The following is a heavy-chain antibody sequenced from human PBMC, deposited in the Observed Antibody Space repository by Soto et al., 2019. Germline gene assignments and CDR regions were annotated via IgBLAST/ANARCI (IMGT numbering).Heavy chain of an antibody. CDR3: ARGTSRDFWSGYAYYYYGMDV. D-gene: IGHD3-3*01. J-gene: IGHJ6*02. V-gene: IGHV4-59*01. CDR2: IYYSGST. Sequence: QVQLQESGPGLVKPSETLSLTCTVSGGSISSYYWSWIRQPPGKGLEWIGYIYYSGSTNYNPSLKSRVTISVDTSKNQFSLKLSSVTAADTAVYYCARGTSRDFWSGYAYYYYGMDVWGQGTTVTVSS. CDR1: GGSISSYY.